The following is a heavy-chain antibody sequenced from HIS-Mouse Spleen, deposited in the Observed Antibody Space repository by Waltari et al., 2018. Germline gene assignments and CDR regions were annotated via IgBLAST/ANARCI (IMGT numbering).Heavy chain of an antibody. CDR1: GYTFTGYY. D-gene: IGHD6-6*01. Sequence: QVQLVQSGAEVKKPGASVKVSCKASGYTFTGYYMHWVRQAPGQGLEWVGGINPNSGGPNCAQKFQGRVTMTRDTSISTAYMELSRLRSDDTAVYYCARAYIAARRIDYWGQGTLVTVSS. J-gene: IGHJ4*02. CDR2: INPNSGGP. V-gene: IGHV1-2*02. CDR3: ARAYIAARRIDY.